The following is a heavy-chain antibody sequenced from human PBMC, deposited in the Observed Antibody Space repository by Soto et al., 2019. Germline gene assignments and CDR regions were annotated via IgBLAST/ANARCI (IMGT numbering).Heavy chain of an antibody. CDR1: GGTFSSYA. V-gene: IGHV1-69*13. CDR2: IIPIFGTA. Sequence: ASVKVSCKASGGTFSSYAISWVRQAPGQGLEWMGGIIPIFGTANYAQKFQGRVTITADESTSTAYMELSSLRSEDTAVYYCARNNGDFWSGPQYYFDYWGQGTVVTVSS. J-gene: IGHJ4*02. D-gene: IGHD3-3*01. CDR3: ARNNGDFWSGPQYYFDY.